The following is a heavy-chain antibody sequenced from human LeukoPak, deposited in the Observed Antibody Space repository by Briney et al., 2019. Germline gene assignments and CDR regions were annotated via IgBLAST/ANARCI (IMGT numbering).Heavy chain of an antibody. CDR1: GGSISSYY. CDR2: IYYSGST. CDR3: ARSYSGSFLY. V-gene: IGHV4-59*01. Sequence: SETLSLTCTVSGGSISSYYWSWIRQPPGKGLEWIGYIYYSGSTNYNPSLKSRVTISVDASKNQFSLKLSSVTAADTAVYYCARSYSGSFLYWGQGSLVTVSS. J-gene: IGHJ1*01. D-gene: IGHD1-26*01.